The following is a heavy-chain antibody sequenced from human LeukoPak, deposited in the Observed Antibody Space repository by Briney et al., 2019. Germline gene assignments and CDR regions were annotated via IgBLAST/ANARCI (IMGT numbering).Heavy chain of an antibody. CDR1: GFTFSSYD. CDR2: ISGSGSTT. D-gene: IGHD1-26*01. CDR3: AKRRHVWELPPSSD. J-gene: IGHJ4*02. V-gene: IGHV3-23*01. Sequence: GGTLRLSCAASGFTFSSYDMSWVRQAPGKGLEWVSGISGSGSTTKYADSVKGRFTISRDNSKNTLYLQMNSLRAEDTAVYYCAKRRHVWELPPSSDWGQGTLVTVSS.